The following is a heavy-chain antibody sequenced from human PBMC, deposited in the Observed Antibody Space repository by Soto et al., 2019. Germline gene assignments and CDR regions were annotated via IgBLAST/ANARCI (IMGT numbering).Heavy chain of an antibody. Sequence: PSETLSLTCTVSGGSLSGSSYYRGWIRQPPGQGLEWIGSIYYSGSTYYNPSLKSRVTISVDTSKNQFSLKLSSVTAADTAVYYCARPYYDILTGYYYFDYWGQGTLVTVSS. CDR3: ARPYYDILTGYYYFDY. CDR1: GGSLSGSSYY. CDR2: IYYSGST. J-gene: IGHJ4*02. D-gene: IGHD3-9*01. V-gene: IGHV4-39*01.